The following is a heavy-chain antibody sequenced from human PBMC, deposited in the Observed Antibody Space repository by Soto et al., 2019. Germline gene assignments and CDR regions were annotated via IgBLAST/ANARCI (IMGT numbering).Heavy chain of an antibody. CDR1: GGSISSSSYY. D-gene: IGHD2-15*01. Sequence: SETLSLTCTVSGGSISSSSYYWGWIRQPPGKGLEWIGSIYYSGSTYYNPSLKSRVTISVDTSKNQFSLKLSSVTAADTAVYYCARHAGDKGGYCSGGSCYSDYYYYGMDVWGQGTTVTVSS. V-gene: IGHV4-39*01. CDR2: IYYSGST. CDR3: ARHAGDKGGYCSGGSCYSDYYYYGMDV. J-gene: IGHJ6*02.